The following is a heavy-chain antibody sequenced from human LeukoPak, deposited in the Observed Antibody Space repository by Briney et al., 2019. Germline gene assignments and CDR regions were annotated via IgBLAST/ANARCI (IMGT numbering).Heavy chain of an antibody. Sequence: GASVKVSCKASGGTFSSYAVSWVRQAPGQGLEWMGGIIPIFGTANYAQKFQGRVTITADKSTSTAYMELSSLRSDDTAVYYCVREVSAANAGYMDVWGTGTTVTVSS. D-gene: IGHD6-13*01. CDR1: GGTFSSYA. V-gene: IGHV1-69*06. J-gene: IGHJ6*03. CDR2: IIPIFGTA. CDR3: VREVSAANAGYMDV.